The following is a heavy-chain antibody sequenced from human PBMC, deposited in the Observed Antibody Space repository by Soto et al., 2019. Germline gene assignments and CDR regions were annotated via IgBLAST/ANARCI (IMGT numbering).Heavy chain of an antibody. CDR1: GYSLTRDYY. CDR3: ARGPGSTAFDP. D-gene: IGHD5-18*01. Sequence: LSLTCAVSGYSLTRDYYWGWIRQPPGKGLEWIASIYHSGSTFCNPSLKSRVTISLDTSKNQFSLKLTSVIAADTAIYYCARGPGSTAFDPWGQGTLVTVSS. CDR2: IYHSGST. J-gene: IGHJ5*02. V-gene: IGHV4-38-2*01.